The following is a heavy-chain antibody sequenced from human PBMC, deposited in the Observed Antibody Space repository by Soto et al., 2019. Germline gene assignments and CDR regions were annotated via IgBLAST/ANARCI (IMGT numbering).Heavy chain of an antibody. V-gene: IGHV4-4*02. D-gene: IGHD4-17*01. CDR1: GGSISSSNW. J-gene: IGHJ5*02. CDR3: ARVWTTVTNWFDP. CDR2: IYHSGST. Sequence: SETLSLTCADSGGSISSSNWWSWVRQPPGKGLEWIGEIYHSGSTYYNPSLKSRVTISVDKSKNQFSLKLSSVTAADTAVYYCARVWTTVTNWFDPWGQGTLVTVSS.